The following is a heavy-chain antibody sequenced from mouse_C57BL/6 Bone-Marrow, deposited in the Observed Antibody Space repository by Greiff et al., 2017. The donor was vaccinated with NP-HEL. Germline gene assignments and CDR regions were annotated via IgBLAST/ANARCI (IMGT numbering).Heavy chain of an antibody. CDR2: IDPSDSYT. CDR1: GYTFTSYW. J-gene: IGHJ3*01. Sequence: QVQLQQPGAELVKPGASVKLSCKASGYTFTSYWMQWVKQRPGQGLEWIGEIDPSDSYTNYNQKFKGKATLTVDTSSSTAYMQLSSLTSEDSAVYYCAREDSSGYRAWFAYWGQGTLVTVSA. D-gene: IGHD3-2*02. V-gene: IGHV1-50*01. CDR3: AREDSSGYRAWFAY.